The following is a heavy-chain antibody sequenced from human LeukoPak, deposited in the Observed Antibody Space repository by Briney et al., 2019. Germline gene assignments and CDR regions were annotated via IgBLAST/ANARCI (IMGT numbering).Heavy chain of an antibody. J-gene: IGHJ4*02. CDR2: INPNSGGT. Sequence: ASVKVSCKASGYTFTGYYVHWVRQAPGQGLEWMGWINPNSGGTNYAQKFQGRVTMTRDTSISTAYMELSRLRSDDTAVYYCARAYLGYSSSADLDYWGQGTLVTVSS. V-gene: IGHV1-2*02. CDR1: GYTFTGYY. CDR3: ARAYLGYSSSADLDY. D-gene: IGHD6-6*01.